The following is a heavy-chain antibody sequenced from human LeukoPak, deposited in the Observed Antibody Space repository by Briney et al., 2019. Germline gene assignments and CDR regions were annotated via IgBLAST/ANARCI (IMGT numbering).Heavy chain of an antibody. J-gene: IGHJ2*01. CDR2: ISAYKGNT. D-gene: IGHD4-23*01. V-gene: IGHV1-18*01. Sequence: AASVKVSCKASGYPFASYGISWVRQAPGQGLEWMGWISAYKGNTNYAQKFQGRVTMTTDTSTSTAYMELRSLRSDDTAVYYCARDHGGKVDRYFDLWGRGTLVTVSS. CDR1: GYPFASYG. CDR3: ARDHGGKVDRYFDL.